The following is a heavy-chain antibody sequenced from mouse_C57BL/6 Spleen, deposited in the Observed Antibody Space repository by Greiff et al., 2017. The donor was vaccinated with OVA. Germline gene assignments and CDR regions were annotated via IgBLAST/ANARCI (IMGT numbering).Heavy chain of an antibody. Sequence: VQLQQSGPGLVQPSQSLSITCTVSGFSLTSYGVHWVRQSPGKGLEWLGVIWRGGSTDYNAAFMSRLSITKDNSKSQVFFKMNSLQADDTAIYYCAKSYYGSRDAMDYWGQGTSVTVSS. V-gene: IGHV2-5*01. D-gene: IGHD1-1*01. CDR2: IWRGGST. CDR3: AKSYYGSRDAMDY. J-gene: IGHJ4*01. CDR1: GFSLTSYG.